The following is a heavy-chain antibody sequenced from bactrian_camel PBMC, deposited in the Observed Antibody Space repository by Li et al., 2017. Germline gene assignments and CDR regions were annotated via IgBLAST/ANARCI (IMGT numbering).Heavy chain of an antibody. CDR1: GLTFATYA. D-gene: IGHD5*01. Sequence: HVQLVESEGGSVQAGGSLRLSCTASGLTFATYAGAWFRQTPGKEREGVAAIDDDGHTHYIDSVQGRFTISRGVIKNTLYLEMNNLKPEDTAMYYCAASLGKTYCHAAFFLTRARPNFGYMGQGTQVTVS. J-gene: IGHJ4*01. CDR2: IDDDGHT. V-gene: IGHV3S63*01.